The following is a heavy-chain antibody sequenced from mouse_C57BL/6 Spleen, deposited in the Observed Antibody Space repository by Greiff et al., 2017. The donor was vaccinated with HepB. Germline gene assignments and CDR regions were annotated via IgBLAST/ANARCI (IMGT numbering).Heavy chain of an antibody. CDR2: INPNNGGT. CDR3: ARSFDYDEVFAY. CDR1: GYTSTDYY. V-gene: IGHV1-26*01. D-gene: IGHD2-4*01. J-gene: IGHJ3*01. Sequence: EVQLQQSGPELVKPGASVKISCKASGYTSTDYYMNWVKQSHGKSLEWIGDINPNNGGTSYNQKFKGKATLTVDKSSSTAYMELRSLTSEDSAVYYCARSFDYDEVFAYWGQGTLVTVSA.